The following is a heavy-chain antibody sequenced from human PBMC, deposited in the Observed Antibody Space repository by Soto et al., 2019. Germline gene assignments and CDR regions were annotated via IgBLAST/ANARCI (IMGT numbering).Heavy chain of an antibody. J-gene: IGHJ6*02. CDR2: IWYDGSNK. CDR3: ARDGQNQSPYAMDV. Sequence: GGSLRLSCATSGFTFSNNAMHWVRQAPGKGLEWVAQIWYDGSNKYYADSVKGRFTISRDNSKNTVYLQMNSLRAEDMAVYYCARDGQNQSPYAMDVWGQGTTGTVSS. V-gene: IGHV3-33*01. CDR1: GFTFSNNA.